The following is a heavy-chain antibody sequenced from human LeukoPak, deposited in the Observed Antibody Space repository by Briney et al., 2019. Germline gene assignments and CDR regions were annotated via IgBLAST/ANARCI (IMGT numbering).Heavy chain of an antibody. V-gene: IGHV3-30*02. D-gene: IGHD6-19*01. Sequence: GGSLRLSCAASGFTLSSYGMHWVRQAPGKGLEWEAFIRYDGSNKYYADSVKGRFTISRDNSKNTLYLQMNSLRAEDTAVYYCAKDRSSGWYYFDYWGQGTLVTVSS. CDR2: IRYDGSNK. CDR1: GFTLSSYG. J-gene: IGHJ4*02. CDR3: AKDRSSGWYYFDY.